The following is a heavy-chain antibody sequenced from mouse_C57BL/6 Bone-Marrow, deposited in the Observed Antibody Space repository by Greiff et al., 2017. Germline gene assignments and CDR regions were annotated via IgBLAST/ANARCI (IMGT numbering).Heavy chain of an antibody. CDR3: ASPFITTVVAHFDY. J-gene: IGHJ2*01. Sequence: VQLQQSGAELVKPGASVKLSCTASGFNIKDYYMHWVKQRTEQGLEWIGRIDPEDGETKYAPKFQGKATITADTSSNTSYLQLSSLTSEDTAVYYGASPFITTVVAHFDYWGQGTTLTVSS. D-gene: IGHD1-1*01. V-gene: IGHV14-2*01. CDR1: GFNIKDYY. CDR2: IDPEDGET.